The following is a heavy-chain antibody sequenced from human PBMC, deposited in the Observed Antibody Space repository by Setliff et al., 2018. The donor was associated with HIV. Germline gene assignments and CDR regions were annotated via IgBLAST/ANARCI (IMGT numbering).Heavy chain of an antibody. CDR1: GYTFTGYF. J-gene: IGHJ4*02. Sequence: GASVKVSCKASGYTFTGYFVHWVRQAPGQGLEWMGRINPNTDDTKYAEKFQGRVTMTRETSISTAYMELSGLRSDDTAVYYCARLRYTTMGGLDYWGQGSLVTVS. CDR2: INPNTDDT. D-gene: IGHD5-18*01. V-gene: IGHV1-2*06. CDR3: ARLRYTTMGGLDY.